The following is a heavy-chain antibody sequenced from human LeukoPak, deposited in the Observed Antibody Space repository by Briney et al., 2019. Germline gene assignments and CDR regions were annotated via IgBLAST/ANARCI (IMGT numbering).Heavy chain of an antibody. J-gene: IGHJ6*03. Sequence: PSETLSLTCAVYGGSFIGYYWSWIRQPPGKGLEWIGEINLSGSTNYNPSLKSRVTISVDTSKNQFSLKLSSVTAADTAVYYCARGPPGLARIPAARLVYYYYMDIWGKGTTVTVSS. CDR2: INLSGST. CDR3: ARGPPGLARIPAARLVYYYYMDI. V-gene: IGHV4-34*01. D-gene: IGHD6-13*01. CDR1: GGSFIGYY.